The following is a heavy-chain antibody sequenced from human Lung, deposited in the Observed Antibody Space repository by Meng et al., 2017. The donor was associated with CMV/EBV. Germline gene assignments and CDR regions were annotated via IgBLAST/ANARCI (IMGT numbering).Heavy chain of an antibody. Sequence: SXTLSPXRNVYNFSLINLCYSWSWIRQHPGKGLEWIGYIYYSGSTYYNPSLKSRVTISVDTSKNQFSLKLSSVTAADTAVYYCARDRCSSTSCYFGSYYYGMDVXGQGXTVTVSS. CDR2: IYYSGST. D-gene: IGHD2-2*01. CDR3: ARDRCSSTSCYFGSYYYGMDV. CDR1: NFSLINLCYS. J-gene: IGHJ6*02. V-gene: IGHV4-31*02.